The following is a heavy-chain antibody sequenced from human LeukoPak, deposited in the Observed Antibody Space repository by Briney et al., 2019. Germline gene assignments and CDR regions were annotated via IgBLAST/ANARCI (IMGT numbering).Heavy chain of an antibody. CDR2: ISSSSSYI. Sequence: GGSLRLSCAASGFTFSDYSMSWVRQAPGKGLEWVSSISSSSSYIYYADSAKGRFTISRDNAKNSLSLQMNSLRAEDTAVYYCARVPGGDWHFDLWGRGTLVTVSS. V-gene: IGHV3-21*01. J-gene: IGHJ2*01. CDR3: ARVPGGDWHFDL. D-gene: IGHD3-16*01. CDR1: GFTFSDYS.